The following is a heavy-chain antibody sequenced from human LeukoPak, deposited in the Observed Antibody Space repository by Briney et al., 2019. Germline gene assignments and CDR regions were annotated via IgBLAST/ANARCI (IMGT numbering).Heavy chain of an antibody. CDR3: TRVRNSNNWWGAFDI. Sequence: ASVNASCKAFGYTFDTSSISWVRQAPGQRLEWMGWISPKNGNTHYAQGVQGRVTMTTDTSRSTAYMELRSLRSDDTAVYYCTRVRNSNNWWGAFDIWGQGTMVTVSS. CDR2: ISPKNGNT. J-gene: IGHJ3*02. V-gene: IGHV1-18*01. D-gene: IGHD1-1*01. CDR1: GYTFDTSS.